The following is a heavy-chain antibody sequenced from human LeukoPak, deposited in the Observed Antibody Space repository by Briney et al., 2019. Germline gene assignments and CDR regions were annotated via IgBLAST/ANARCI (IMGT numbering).Heavy chain of an antibody. CDR2: ISGSGGST. CDR1: GFTFSSYA. Sequence: PGGSLRLSCAASGFTFSSYAMSWVRQAPGKGLEWVSAISGSGGSTYYADSVKGRFTISRDNSKNTLYLQMNSLRAEDTAVHYCAKDVRYCSSTTCYFSGMDVWGQGTTVTVSS. J-gene: IGHJ6*02. D-gene: IGHD2-2*01. V-gene: IGHV3-23*01. CDR3: AKDVRYCSSTTCYFSGMDV.